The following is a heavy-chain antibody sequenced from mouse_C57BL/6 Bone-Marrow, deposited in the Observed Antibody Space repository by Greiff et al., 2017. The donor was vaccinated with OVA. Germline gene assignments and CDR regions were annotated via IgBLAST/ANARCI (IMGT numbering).Heavy chain of an antibody. D-gene: IGHD2-2*01. CDR2: IRNKANNHAT. V-gene: IGHV6-6*01. CDR1: GFTFSDAW. Sequence: EVMLVESGGGLVQPGGSMKLSCAASGFTFSDAWMDWVRQSPEKGLEWVAEIRNKANNHATYYAESVKGRFTISRDDSKSSVYLQMNSLRAEDTGIYYCTPIYYGYDYYAMDYWGQGTSVTVSS. J-gene: IGHJ4*01. CDR3: TPIYYGYDYYAMDY.